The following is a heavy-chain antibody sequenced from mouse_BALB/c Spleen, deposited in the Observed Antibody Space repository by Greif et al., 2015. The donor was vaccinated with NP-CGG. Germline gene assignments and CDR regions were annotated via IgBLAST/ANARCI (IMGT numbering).Heavy chain of an antibody. V-gene: IGHV14-1*02. CDR2: IDPENGNT. CDR3: ARGFITTAAWFAY. J-gene: IGHJ3*01. D-gene: IGHD1-2*01. Sequence: VQLQQSGAELVRPGALVKLSCKASGFNIKDYYMHWVKQRPEQGLEWIGWIDPENGNTIYDPKFQGKASITADTSSNTAYLQLSSLTSEDTAVYYCARGFITTAAWFAYWGQGTLVTVSA. CDR1: GFNIKDYY.